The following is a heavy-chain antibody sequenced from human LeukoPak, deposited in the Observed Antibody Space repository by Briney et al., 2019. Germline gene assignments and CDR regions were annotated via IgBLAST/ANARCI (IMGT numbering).Heavy chain of an antibody. CDR1: GGSISSSSYY. V-gene: IGHV4-39*07. J-gene: IGHJ5*02. CDR2: IYYSGST. D-gene: IGHD6-13*01. CDR3: ARGGSSRSTNWFDP. Sequence: PSETLSLTCTVSGGSISSSSYYWGWIRQPPGKGLEWIGSIYYSGSTYYNPSLKSRVTISVDTSKNQFSLKLSSVTAADTAVYYCARGGSSRSTNWFDPWGQGTLVTVSS.